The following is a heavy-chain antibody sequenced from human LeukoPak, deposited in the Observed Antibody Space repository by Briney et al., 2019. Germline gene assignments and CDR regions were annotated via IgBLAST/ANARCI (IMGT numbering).Heavy chain of an antibody. CDR1: GFTFSRLG. J-gene: IGHJ4*02. CDR2: ISFDGSKK. D-gene: IGHD1-26*01. Sequence: GGSLRLSCVISGFTFSRLGMHWVRQAPGKGLEWVAVISFDGSKKSYADSVKDRFTISRDNSKNTLYLQMNSLRADDTAMYYCAKRGGGSYYLDYWGQGTLLTVSS. V-gene: IGHV3-30*18. CDR3: AKRGGGSYYLDY.